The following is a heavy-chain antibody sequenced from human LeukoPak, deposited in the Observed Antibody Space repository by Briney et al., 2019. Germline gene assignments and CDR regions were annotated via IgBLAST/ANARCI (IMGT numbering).Heavy chain of an antibody. Sequence: GGSLRLSCTASGFTFGDYAMSWVRQAPGKGLEWVGFIRSKAYGGTTEYAASVKGRFTISRDDSKSIAYLQMNSLKTEDTAVYYCTRDPAIAAAGTPFDYWGQGTLVTVSS. CDR1: GFTFGDYA. CDR2: IRSKAYGGTT. CDR3: TRDPAIAAAGTPFDY. V-gene: IGHV3-49*04. J-gene: IGHJ4*02. D-gene: IGHD6-13*01.